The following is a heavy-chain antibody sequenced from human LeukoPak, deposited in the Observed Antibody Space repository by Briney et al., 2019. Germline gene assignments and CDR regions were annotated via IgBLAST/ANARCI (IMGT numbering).Heavy chain of an antibody. V-gene: IGHV4-34*01. CDR3: ARGYDAFDI. CDR2: INHSGST. CDR1: GGSFSGYY. J-gene: IGHJ3*02. Sequence: SETLSLTCAVYGGSFSGYYWSWIRQPPGKGLEWIGEINHSGSTNYNPSLKSRVTISVDTSKNQFSLKLSSVTASDTAVYYCARGYDAFDIWGQGTMFTVSS.